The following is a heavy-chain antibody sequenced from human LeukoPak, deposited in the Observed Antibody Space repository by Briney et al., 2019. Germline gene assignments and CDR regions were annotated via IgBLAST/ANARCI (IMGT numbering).Heavy chain of an antibody. CDR1: GGSISSGGYY. CDR2: ISDGGRPL. CDR3: ARRYCTPSSCYSDY. V-gene: IGHV3-11*01. D-gene: IGHD2-2*01. Sequence: LSLTCTVSGGSISSGGYYWSWIRQAPGKGLEWVSFISDGGRPLHYADSVKGRFTISRDNAKNSLYLQMNSLRDEDTAVYFCARRYCTPSSCYSDYWGQGALVTVSS. J-gene: IGHJ4*02.